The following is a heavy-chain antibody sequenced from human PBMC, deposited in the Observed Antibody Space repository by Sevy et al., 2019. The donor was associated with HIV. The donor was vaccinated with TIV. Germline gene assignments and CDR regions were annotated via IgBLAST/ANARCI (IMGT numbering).Heavy chain of an antibody. CDR3: GSHRSGWAFDY. Sequence: SETLSLTCTVSGGSISGYYWSWIRQPPGKGLEWIAYIHYSGNTNYSPSLKSRVTISVDTSKNQFSLKLSSLTAADTAVYYCGSHRSGWAFDYWGQGTLVTVS. CDR1: GGSISGYY. D-gene: IGHD6-19*01. J-gene: IGHJ4*02. V-gene: IGHV4-59*12. CDR2: IHYSGNT.